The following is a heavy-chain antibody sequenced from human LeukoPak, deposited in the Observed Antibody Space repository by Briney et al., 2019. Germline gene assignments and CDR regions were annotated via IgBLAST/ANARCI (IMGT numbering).Heavy chain of an antibody. CDR2: IKQDGSEK. D-gene: IGHD5-12*01. J-gene: IGHJ4*02. CDR1: RFTFSSYW. V-gene: IGHV3-7*03. Sequence: GGSLRLSCAASRFTFSSYWMSWVRQAPGKGLEWVANIKQDGSEKYYVDSVKGRFTISRDNAKNSLYLQLNSLRAEDTAVYYCARARGGYDFDYWGQGTLVTVSS. CDR3: ARARGGYDFDY.